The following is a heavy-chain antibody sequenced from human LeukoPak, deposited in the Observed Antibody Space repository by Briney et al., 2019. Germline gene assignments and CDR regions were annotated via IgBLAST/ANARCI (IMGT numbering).Heavy chain of an antibody. CDR3: ASRVFDY. V-gene: IGHV4-34*01. CDR2: INHSGST. J-gene: IGHJ4*02. Sequence: PSETLSLTCAVYGGSFSGYYWSWIRQPPGEGLEWIGEINHSGSTNYNPSLKSRVTISVDTSKNQFSLKLSSVTAADTAVYYCASRVFDYWGQGTLVTVSS. CDR1: GGSFSGYY.